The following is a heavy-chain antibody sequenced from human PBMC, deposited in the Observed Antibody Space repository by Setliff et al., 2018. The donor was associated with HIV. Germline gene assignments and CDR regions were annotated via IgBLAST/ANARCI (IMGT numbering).Heavy chain of an antibody. Sequence: GGSLRLSCAASGFTFSTYWMHWVRQAPGKGLVWVSHINNDGRKTTYADSVKGRFTVSRDNAKNTLYLQMNSLRAEDTAVYYCAKDTQTGYYDYWGQGTLVTVSS. CDR1: GFTFSTYW. D-gene: IGHD3-10*01. V-gene: IGHV3-74*03. J-gene: IGHJ4*02. CDR3: AKDTQTGYYDY. CDR2: INNDGRKT.